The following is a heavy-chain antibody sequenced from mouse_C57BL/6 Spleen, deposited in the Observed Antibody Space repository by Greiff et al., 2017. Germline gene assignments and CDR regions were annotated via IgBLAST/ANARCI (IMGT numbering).Heavy chain of an antibody. CDR2: IDPSDSYT. CDR1: GYTFTSYW. Sequence: VKLQQPGAELVMPGASVKLSCKASGYTFTSYWMHWVKQRPGQGLEWIGEIDPSDSYTNYNQKFKGKSTLTVDKSSSTAYMQLSSLTSEDSAVYYCAREGAMDYWGQGTSVTVSS. J-gene: IGHJ4*01. V-gene: IGHV1-69*01. CDR3: AREGAMDY.